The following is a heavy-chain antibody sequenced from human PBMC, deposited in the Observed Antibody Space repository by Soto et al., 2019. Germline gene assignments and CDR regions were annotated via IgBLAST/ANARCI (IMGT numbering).Heavy chain of an antibody. V-gene: IGHV5-51*01. CDR3: ARPAAAGTYYYHYGMDV. J-gene: IGHJ6*02. CDR2: IYPSDSDT. D-gene: IGHD6-13*01. Sequence: YWIAWVRQMPGKGLEWMGIIYPSDSDTRYSPSFQGQVTISADKSISTAYLQWSSLKASDTALYYCARPAAAGTYYYHYGMDVWGQGTPVTVSS. CDR1: YW.